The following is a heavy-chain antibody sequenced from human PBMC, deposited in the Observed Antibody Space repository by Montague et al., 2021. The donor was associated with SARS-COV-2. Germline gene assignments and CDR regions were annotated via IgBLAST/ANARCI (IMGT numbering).Heavy chain of an antibody. CDR1: GGSVSSGSNY. CDR2: VYNYGST. Sequence: SETLSLTCSVSGGSVSSGSNYWSWIRQSPGKGLEWIGYVYNYGSTDYNPSLKSRVTLSLDTSKNQFSLRLSSVTAADTAVYYCAREATDYGSGSYYFPFAYWGQGILVSVSS. CDR3: AREATDYGSGSYYFPFAY. V-gene: IGHV4-61*01. J-gene: IGHJ4*02. D-gene: IGHD3-10*01.